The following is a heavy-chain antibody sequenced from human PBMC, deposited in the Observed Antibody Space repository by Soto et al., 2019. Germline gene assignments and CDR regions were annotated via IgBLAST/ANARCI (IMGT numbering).Heavy chain of an antibody. CDR1: GGTFSSYT. Sequence: QVQLVQSGAEVKKPGSSVKVSCKASGGTFSSYTISWVRQAPGQGLEWMGRIIPILGIANYAQKFQGRVTSTADKSTSKASMELSSLRSEDTAVYYCARRGDGYGDYVHHAFDIWGQGTMVTLSS. CDR3: ARRGDGYGDYVHHAFDI. J-gene: IGHJ3*02. V-gene: IGHV1-69*02. D-gene: IGHD4-17*01. CDR2: IIPILGIA.